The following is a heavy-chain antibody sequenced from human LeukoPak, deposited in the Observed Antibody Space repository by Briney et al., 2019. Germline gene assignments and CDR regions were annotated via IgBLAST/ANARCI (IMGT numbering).Heavy chain of an antibody. CDR2: INHSGST. D-gene: IGHD6-6*01. J-gene: IGHJ4*02. V-gene: IGHV4-34*01. CDR1: GGSFSGYY. CDR3: ARTLGIAARTFDY. Sequence: SETLSLTCAVYGGSFSGYYWSWIRQPPGKGLEWIGEINHSGSTNYNPSLKSRVTISVDTSKNQFSLKLSSVTAAGTAVYYCARTLGIAARTFDYWGQGTLVTVSS.